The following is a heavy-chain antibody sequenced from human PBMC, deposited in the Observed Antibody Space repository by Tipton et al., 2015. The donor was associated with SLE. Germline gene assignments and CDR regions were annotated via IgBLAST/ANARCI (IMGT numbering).Heavy chain of an antibody. CDR3: ARFHLKSYYEFDS. CDR2: TYNNDRT. CDR1: CVSIRNHY. J-gene: IGHJ5*01. V-gene: IGHV4-59*11. D-gene: IGHD1-26*01. Sequence: TLSLTCSVSCVSIRNHYLRWIRQSPGKGLGWIVYTYNNDRTKYNPSLQSRVTVSVDTSENQLSLKLTSVTAADTAVYYCARFHLKSYYEFDSWGQGTLVTVSS.